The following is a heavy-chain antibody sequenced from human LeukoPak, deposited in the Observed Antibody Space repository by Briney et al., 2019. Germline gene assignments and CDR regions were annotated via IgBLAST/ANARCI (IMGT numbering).Heavy chain of an antibody. D-gene: IGHD6-13*01. J-gene: IGHJ4*02. Sequence: SETLSLTCAVYGGSFSGYYWSWIRQPPGKGLEWIGEINHSGSTNYNPSLKSRVTISVDTSKNQFSLKLSSVTAADTAVYYCARGVAAADDYWGQGTLVTVSS. CDR1: GGSFSGYY. CDR2: INHSGST. V-gene: IGHV4-34*01. CDR3: ARGVAAADDY.